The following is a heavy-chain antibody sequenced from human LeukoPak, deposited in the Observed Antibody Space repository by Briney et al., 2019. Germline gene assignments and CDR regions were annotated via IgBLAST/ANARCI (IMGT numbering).Heavy chain of an antibody. CDR1: GYTFTSYG. D-gene: IGHD6-13*01. CDR2: ISAYNGNT. J-gene: IGHJ3*02. Sequence: ASVKVSCKASGYTFTSYGISWVRQAPGQGLEWMVWISAYNGNTNYAQKLQGRVTMTADTSTSTAYMDLRSLRSDDTAVYYCAREMPAAAGSDAFDIWGQGTMVTVSS. CDR3: AREMPAAAGSDAFDI. V-gene: IGHV1-18*01.